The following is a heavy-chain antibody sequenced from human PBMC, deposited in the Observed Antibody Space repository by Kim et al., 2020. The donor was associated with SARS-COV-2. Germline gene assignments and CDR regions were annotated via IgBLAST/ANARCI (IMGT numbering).Heavy chain of an antibody. V-gene: IGHV3-23*01. Sequence: GGSLRHSCAASGFTFSSYAMSWVRQAPGKGLEWVSAISGSGGSTYYADSVKGRFTISRDNSKNTLYLQMNSLRAEDTAVYYCANPKVYYYDSSGPDAFDIWGQGTMVTVSS. CDR1: GFTFSSYA. J-gene: IGHJ3*02. CDR2: ISGSGGST. D-gene: IGHD3-22*01. CDR3: ANPKVYYYDSSGPDAFDI.